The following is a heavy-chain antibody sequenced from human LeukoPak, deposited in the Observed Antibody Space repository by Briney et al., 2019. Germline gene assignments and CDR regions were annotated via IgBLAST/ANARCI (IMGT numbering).Heavy chain of an antibody. CDR2: IYSGGST. CDR3: ARLKPPYYFDY. Sequence: GGSLRLSCAASGFTVSSNYMSWVRQAPGKGLEWVSVIYSGGSTYYADSVKGRFTTSRDNSKNTLYLQMNSLRAEDTAVYYCARLKPPYYFDYWGQGTLVTVSS. J-gene: IGHJ4*02. V-gene: IGHV3-53*01. CDR1: GFTVSSNY.